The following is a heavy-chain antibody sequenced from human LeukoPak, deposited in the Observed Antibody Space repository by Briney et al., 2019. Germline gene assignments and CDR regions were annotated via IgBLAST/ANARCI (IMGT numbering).Heavy chain of an antibody. CDR2: IQNTGYT. Sequence: SETLSLTCTVSSASISNYYWGWIRQSPGKGLEWIGYIQNTGYTTYNPSLKSRVSISKDMSNNQFSLQLRSVPAADTAVYYCVKHGSGWSFDYWGQGTLVTVSS. CDR1: SASISNYY. CDR3: VKHGSGWSFDY. J-gene: IGHJ4*02. V-gene: IGHV4-59*01. D-gene: IGHD6-19*01.